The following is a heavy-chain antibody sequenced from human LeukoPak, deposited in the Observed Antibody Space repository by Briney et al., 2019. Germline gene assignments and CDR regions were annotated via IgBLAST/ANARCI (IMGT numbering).Heavy chain of an antibody. V-gene: IGHV3-9*03. J-gene: IGHJ4*02. CDR2: ISWNSGSI. D-gene: IGHD5-18*01. CDR1: DFSFSDSW. CDR3: AKDVYSYGYGGFDY. Sequence: GGSLRLSCIASDFSFSDSWMTWVRKAPGKGLEWVSGISWNSGSIGYADSVKGRFTISRDNAKNSLYLQMNSLRAEDMALYYCAKDVYSYGYGGFDYWGRGTLVTVSS.